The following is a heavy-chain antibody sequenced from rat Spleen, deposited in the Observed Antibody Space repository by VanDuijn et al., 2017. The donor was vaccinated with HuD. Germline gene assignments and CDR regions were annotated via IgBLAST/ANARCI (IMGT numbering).Heavy chain of an antibody. CDR3: ARHSSTYYVMDA. D-gene: IGHD1-2*01. J-gene: IGHJ4*01. Sequence: EVQLVESGGGLVQPGRSLKLSCAASGFTFSNYGMAWVRQAPTKGLEWVAIISYDGSRIYYRDSVKGRFTISRDNAKSTLYLQMDSLRSEDTATYYCARHSSTYYVMDAWGQGASVTVSA. V-gene: IGHV5-29*01. CDR2: ISYDGSRI. CDR1: GFTFSNYG.